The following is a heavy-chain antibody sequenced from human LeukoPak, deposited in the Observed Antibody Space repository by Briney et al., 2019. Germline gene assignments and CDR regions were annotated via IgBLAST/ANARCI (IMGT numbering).Heavy chain of an antibody. CDR2: IYYSGSS. J-gene: IGHJ3*01. CDR3: ARDRIIVATTRGAFDV. CDR1: GGSVSSSDYY. D-gene: IGHD5-12*01. V-gene: IGHV4-30-4*01. Sequence: SETLSLTCTVSGGSVSSSDYYWSWIRQPPGKGLEWIGYIYYSGSSSHNPSLRGRVATSVDTSKNQFSLKLSSVTAADTAMYYCARDRIIVATTRGAFDVWGQGTMVTVSS.